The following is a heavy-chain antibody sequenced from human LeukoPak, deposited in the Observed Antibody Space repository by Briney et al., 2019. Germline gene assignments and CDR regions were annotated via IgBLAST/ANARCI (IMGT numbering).Heavy chain of an antibody. Sequence: GGSLRLSCAASGFYFANYAMSWVRQAPGKGREWVSATFGGGSPNTYYTDSVKGRFTISRDNSKNTLYLQMNSLRAEDTAVYYCAKDGRWGQQLVLCAWGQGTLVTVSS. J-gene: IGHJ4*02. CDR1: GFYFANYA. D-gene: IGHD6-13*01. V-gene: IGHV3-23*01. CDR2: TFGGGSPNT. CDR3: AKDGRWGQQLVLCA.